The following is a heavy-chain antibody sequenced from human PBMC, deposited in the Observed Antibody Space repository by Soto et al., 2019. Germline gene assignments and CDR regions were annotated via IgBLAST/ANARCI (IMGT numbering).Heavy chain of an antibody. J-gene: IGHJ3*02. CDR3: ARGYPLGWLSQGDAFDI. CDR1: GGSISSGDYY. V-gene: IGHV4-30-4*02. CDR2: IYYSGST. Sequence: SETLSLTCTVSGGSISSGDYYWSWIRQPPGKGLEWIGYIYYSGSTYYNPSLKSRVTISVDTSKNQFSLKLSSVTAADTAVYYCARGYPLGWLSQGDAFDIWGQGTMVTVSS. D-gene: IGHD6-19*01.